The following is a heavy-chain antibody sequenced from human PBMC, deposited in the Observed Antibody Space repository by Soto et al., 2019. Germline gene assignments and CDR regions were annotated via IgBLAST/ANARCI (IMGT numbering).Heavy chain of an antibody. J-gene: IGHJ4*02. V-gene: IGHV4-59*01. Sequence: SETLSLTCSVFGGSISGSYWSWIRQSPGKGLEWLGYVYYTGSTNYSPSLRSRVSISVDTSKNEFSLRLSSVTAADMAVYFCARSVAVPGAHIDYWGQGTQVTVSS. D-gene: IGHD6-19*01. CDR2: VYYTGST. CDR1: GGSISGSY. CDR3: ARSVAVPGAHIDY.